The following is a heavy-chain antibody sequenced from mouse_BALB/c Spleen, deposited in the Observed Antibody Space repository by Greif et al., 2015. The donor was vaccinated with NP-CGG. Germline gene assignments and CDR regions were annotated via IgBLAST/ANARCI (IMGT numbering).Heavy chain of an antibody. V-gene: IGHV5-4*02. J-gene: IGHJ1*01. CDR1: GFTFSDYY. Sequence: EVQVVESGGGLVKPGGSLKLSCAASGFTFSDYYMYWVRQTPETRLEWVATISDGGSYTYYPDSVKGRFTISRDNAKHNLYLQMSSLKSEDTAMDYCSRDRYPHFDVWGAGTSVTVSS. D-gene: IGHD1-1*01. CDR3: SRDRYPHFDV. CDR2: ISDGGSYT.